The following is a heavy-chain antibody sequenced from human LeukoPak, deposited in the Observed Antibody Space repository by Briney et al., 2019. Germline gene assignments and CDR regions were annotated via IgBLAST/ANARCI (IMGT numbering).Heavy chain of an antibody. D-gene: IGHD5-24*01. J-gene: IGHJ2*01. Sequence: GASVNVSCKASGYTFTSYDINWVRQATGQWLGGMGWMTPNSGYTGYAQEFQGRVTITRNTSITTAYMELSSLRFEDTAVYYCARGRDGYNFGYFDLWGRGTLVTVSS. CDR1: GYTFTSYD. CDR3: ARGRDGYNFGYFDL. V-gene: IGHV1-8*03. CDR2: MTPNSGYT.